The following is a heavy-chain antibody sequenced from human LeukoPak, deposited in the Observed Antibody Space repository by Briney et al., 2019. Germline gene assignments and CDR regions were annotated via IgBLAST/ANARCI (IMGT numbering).Heavy chain of an antibody. J-gene: IGHJ4*02. V-gene: IGHV1-18*01. Sequence: ASVKVSCKASGFTFTHYIISWVRQAPGQGLEWMGWISTYNGNPNYAQTFQGRVTMTTDTSTGTAYMELWSLRSDDTAVYYCARHRYGDIVLEADYWGQGTLVTVSS. CDR1: GFTFTHYI. D-gene: IGHD2-8*01. CDR2: ISTYNGNP. CDR3: ARHRYGDIVLEADY.